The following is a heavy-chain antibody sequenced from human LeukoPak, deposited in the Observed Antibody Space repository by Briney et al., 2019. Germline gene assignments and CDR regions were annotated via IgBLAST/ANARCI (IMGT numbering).Heavy chain of an antibody. D-gene: IGHD3-10*01. V-gene: IGHV1-18*01. J-gene: IGHJ4*02. Sequence: ASVKVSCKTSGYTFTDYDITWVRQAPGQGLEWMGRVSPYNGNTYYSQRFQGRVTITKDTSTGTAYLDLRNLRADDTAMYYCARNGRVRRVVKDLFEYWGQGTLVTVSS. CDR2: VSPYNGNT. CDR1: GYTFTDYD. CDR3: ARNGRVRRVVKDLFEY.